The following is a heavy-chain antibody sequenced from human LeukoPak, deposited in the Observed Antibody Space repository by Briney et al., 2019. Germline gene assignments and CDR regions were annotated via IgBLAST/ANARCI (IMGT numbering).Heavy chain of an antibody. CDR2: IYPGDSDT. J-gene: IGHJ4*02. CDR1: GSIFTSYW. V-gene: IGHV5-51*01. Sequence: GASLQISCKGSGSIFTSYWIGCVRQLPEKGLEWMGIIYPGDSDTRYSPSFQGQVTISADKSTSTAYLQWSSLKASDTAMYYCARRSSGWYQDYWGQGTLVTVSS. CDR3: ARRSSGWYQDY. D-gene: IGHD6-19*01.